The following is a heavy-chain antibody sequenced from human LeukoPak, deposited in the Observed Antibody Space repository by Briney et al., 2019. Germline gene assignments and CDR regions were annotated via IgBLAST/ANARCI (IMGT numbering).Heavy chain of an antibody. CDR2: ISGSGGST. CDR3: AKDRRAASYPRHFDY. CDR1: GFTFSSYA. Sequence: GGSLRLSCAASGFTFSSYAMSWVRPAPGKGLEWVSAISGSGGSTYYADSVKGRFTISRDNSKNTLYLQMNSLRAEDTAVYYCAKDRRAASYPRHFDYWGQGTLVTVSS. D-gene: IGHD6-25*01. V-gene: IGHV3-23*01. J-gene: IGHJ4*02.